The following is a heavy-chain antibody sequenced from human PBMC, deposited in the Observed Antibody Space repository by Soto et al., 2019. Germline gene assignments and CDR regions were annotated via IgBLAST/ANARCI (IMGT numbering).Heavy chain of an antibody. CDR2: ISRDGGTK. CDR1: GFTVSSYG. Sequence: QVQLVESGGGVVQPGRSLRLSCAASGFTVSSYGMHWVRQAPGKGLEWVAVISRDGGTKYYADSVKGRFTISRDNSRNTLFLEMNSVRGDDMAVYYCTGEGASVYGGQGTLVTFSS. V-gene: IGHV3-30*03. CDR3: TGEGASVY. D-gene: IGHD2-8*02. J-gene: IGHJ4*02.